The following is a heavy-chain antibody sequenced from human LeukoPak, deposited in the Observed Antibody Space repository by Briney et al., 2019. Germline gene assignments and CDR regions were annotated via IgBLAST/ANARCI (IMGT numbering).Heavy chain of an antibody. Sequence: GGSLRLSCAASGFTFSSYAMHWVRQAPGKGLEWVAVISYDGSNKYYADSVKGRFTISRDNSKNTLYLQMNSLRAEDTAVYYCASEGYYYGSGSYYNVPGSDWGQGTMVTVSS. CDR2: ISYDGSNK. D-gene: IGHD3-10*01. CDR3: ASEGYYYGSGSYYNVPGSD. CDR1: GFTFSSYA. J-gene: IGHJ3*01. V-gene: IGHV3-30-3*01.